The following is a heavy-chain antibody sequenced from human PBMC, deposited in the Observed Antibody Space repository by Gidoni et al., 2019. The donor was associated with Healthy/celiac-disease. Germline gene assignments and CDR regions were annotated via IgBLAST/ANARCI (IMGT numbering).Heavy chain of an antibody. CDR1: GFTFSSYG. CDR2: IWYDGSNK. V-gene: IGHV3-33*01. CDR3: AREGRYFDL. Sequence: QVKLVESGGGGGQPGRSLRRSGAESGFTFSSYGMHWGRQAPGKGLEWVAVIWYDGSNKYYADSVKGRFTISRDNSQNTLYLQMNSLRAEDTAVYYCAREGRYFDLWGRGTLVTVSS. J-gene: IGHJ2*01.